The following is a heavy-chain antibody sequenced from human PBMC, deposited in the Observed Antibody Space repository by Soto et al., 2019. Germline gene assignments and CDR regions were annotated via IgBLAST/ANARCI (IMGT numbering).Heavy chain of an antibody. J-gene: IGHJ6*02. V-gene: IGHV4-31*03. CDR2: IYYGGST. CDR3: ARGDYASYYYGMDV. D-gene: IGHD4-17*01. CDR1: GSSISSGGYY. Sequence: QVQLQESGPGLVKPSQTLSLTCTVSGSSISSGGYYWSWIRQHPGKGLEWIGYIYYGGSTYYNPSLKSRVAISVDTSKNQFSLKLSSVTAADTAVYYCARGDYASYYYGMDVWGQGTTVTVSS.